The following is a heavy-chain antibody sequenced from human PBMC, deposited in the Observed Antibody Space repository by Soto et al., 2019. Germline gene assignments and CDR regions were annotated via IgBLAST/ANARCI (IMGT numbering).Heavy chain of an antibody. J-gene: IGHJ5*02. CDR1: GGSISSYY. CDR3: ARNRGSYYDWFDP. D-gene: IGHD1-26*01. V-gene: IGHV4-59*01. Sequence: XGTLYLTCTVSGGSISSYYWSWIRQPPGKGLEWIGYIYYSGSTNYNPSLKSRVTISVDTSKNQFSLKLSSVTAADTAVYYCARNRGSYYDWFDPWGQGTLVTVS. CDR2: IYYSGST.